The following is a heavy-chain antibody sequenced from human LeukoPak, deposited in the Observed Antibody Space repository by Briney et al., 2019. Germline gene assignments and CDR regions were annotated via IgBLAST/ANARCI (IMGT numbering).Heavy chain of an antibody. D-gene: IGHD3-3*01. CDR3: ARRGYDFWSGYYALDY. CDR2: ISAYNGNT. V-gene: IGHV1-18*01. J-gene: IGHJ4*02. Sequence: ASVKVSCKASGYTFTSSGISWVRQAPGQGLEWMGWISAYNGNTNYAQKLQGRVTMTTDTSTSTAYMELRSLRSDDTAVYYCARRGYDFWSGYYALDYWGQGTLVTVSS. CDR1: GYTFTSSG.